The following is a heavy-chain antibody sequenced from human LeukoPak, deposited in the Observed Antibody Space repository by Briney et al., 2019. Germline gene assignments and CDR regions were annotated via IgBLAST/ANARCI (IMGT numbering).Heavy chain of an antibody. V-gene: IGHV3-66*02. CDR3: LFGLYSGTYHILDY. D-gene: IGHD1-26*01. J-gene: IGHJ4*02. CDR2: IYSGGST. CDR1: GFTVNSYY. Sequence: PGGSLRLXCAASGFTVNSYYMSWVRQAPGKGLEWASVIYSGGSTYYTDSVKGRFTISRDNSKNTLYLQMNSLRTEDTAVYYCLFGLYSGTYHILDYWGQGTLVTVSS.